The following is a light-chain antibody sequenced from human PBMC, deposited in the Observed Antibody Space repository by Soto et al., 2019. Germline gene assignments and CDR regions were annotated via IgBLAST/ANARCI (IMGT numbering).Light chain of an antibody. CDR1: QSINGW. CDR3: HQYHNFPRT. J-gene: IGKJ1*01. V-gene: IGKV1-5*03. CDR2: KAS. Sequence: QWTPSPSTLSASVGDRVTITGRASQSINGWLAWYQQKPGQDPNLLIYKASTLESGVPSRFSGSGSGAEFTLTVSSLQPDDFATDYCHQYHNFPRTFGRGTKVDIK.